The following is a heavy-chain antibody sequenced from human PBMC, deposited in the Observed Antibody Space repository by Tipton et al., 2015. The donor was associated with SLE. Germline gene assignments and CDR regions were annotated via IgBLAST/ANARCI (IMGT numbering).Heavy chain of an antibody. CDR1: GGSISSGGYS. D-gene: IGHD3-10*01. J-gene: IGHJ3*02. V-gene: IGHV4-30-2*01. CDR3: ASSRGADVFDI. CDR2: IYRSGST. Sequence: TLSLTCAVSGGSISSGGYSWTWIRQPPGKGLEWIGYIYRSGSTYYNPSLKSRVTISVDRSKNQFSLKLSSVTAADTAVYYCASSRGADVFDIWGQGTMVTVSS.